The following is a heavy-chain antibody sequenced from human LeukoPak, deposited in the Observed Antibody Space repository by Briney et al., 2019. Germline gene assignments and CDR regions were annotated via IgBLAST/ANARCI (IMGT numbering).Heavy chain of an antibody. V-gene: IGHV1-18*01. Sequence: GASVKVSCKASGYTFTSYGISWVRQAPGQGLEWMGWISAYNGNTNYAQKLQGRVTMTTDTSTSTAYMELRSLRSDDTAVYYCARQTAAAGPVRNWFDPWGQGTLVTVSS. J-gene: IGHJ5*02. CDR2: ISAYNGNT. CDR3: ARQTAAAGPVRNWFDP. D-gene: IGHD6-13*01. CDR1: GYTFTSYG.